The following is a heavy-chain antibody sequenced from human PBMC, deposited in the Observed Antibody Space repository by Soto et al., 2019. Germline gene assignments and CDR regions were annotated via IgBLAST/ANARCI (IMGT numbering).Heavy chain of an antibody. Sequence: ASVKVSCKASGYTFTGYYMHWVRQAPGQGLEWMGWINPNSGGTDYAQKFQGRVTMTRDTSISTAYMELSRLRSDDTAVYYCARDQKRLSDILTGYMGRSYYYYGMDVWGQGTRVTVSS. V-gene: IGHV1-2*02. CDR3: ARDQKRLSDILTGYMGRSYYYYGMDV. D-gene: IGHD3-9*01. CDR2: INPNSGGT. J-gene: IGHJ6*02. CDR1: GYTFTGYY.